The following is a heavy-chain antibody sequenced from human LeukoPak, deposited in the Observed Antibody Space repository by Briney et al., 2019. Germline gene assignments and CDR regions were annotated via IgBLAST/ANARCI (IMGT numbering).Heavy chain of an antibody. Sequence: ASVKVSCKASGYTFTSYGISWVRQAPGQGLEWMGWISAYNGNTNYAQKLQGRVTMTTDTSTSTAYMELRSLRSDDTAVYYCARDPYYDSSGSNGYNWFDPWGQGTLVTVSS. CDR1: GYTFTSYG. V-gene: IGHV1-18*01. CDR3: ARDPYYDSSGSNGYNWFDP. D-gene: IGHD3-22*01. J-gene: IGHJ5*02. CDR2: ISAYNGNT.